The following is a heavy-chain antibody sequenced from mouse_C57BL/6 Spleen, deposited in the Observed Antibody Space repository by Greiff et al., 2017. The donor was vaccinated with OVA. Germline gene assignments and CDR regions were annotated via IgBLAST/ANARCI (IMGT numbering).Heavy chain of an antibody. CDR3: ARGRHYYGSSPCYFDY. J-gene: IGHJ2*01. V-gene: IGHV2-2*01. CDR2: IWSGGST. D-gene: IGHD1-1*01. CDR1: GFSLTSYG. Sequence: VMLVESGPGLVQPSQSLSITCTVSGFSLTSYGVHWVRQSPGKGLEWLGVIWSGGSTDYNAAFISRLSISKDNSKSQVFFKMNSLQADDTAIYYCARGRHYYGSSPCYFDYWGQGTTLTVSS.